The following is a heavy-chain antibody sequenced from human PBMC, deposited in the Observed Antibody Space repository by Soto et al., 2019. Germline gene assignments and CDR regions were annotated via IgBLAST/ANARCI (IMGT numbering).Heavy chain of an antibody. V-gene: IGHV3-23*01. D-gene: IGHD3-16*02. CDR2: ISASGGTT. Sequence: DVQLLESGGGLVQPGGSLRLSCAASGFTFSKYAMSWVRQAPGKGLQWVSAISASGGTTYYADSVKGRFTFSRDNSKNTLYLQMNSLRAEDTAVYYCAKVGDTQWWSTYRYTHFDYWGQGTRVAVSS. CDR3: AKVGDTQWWSTYRYTHFDY. CDR1: GFTFSKYA. J-gene: IGHJ4*02.